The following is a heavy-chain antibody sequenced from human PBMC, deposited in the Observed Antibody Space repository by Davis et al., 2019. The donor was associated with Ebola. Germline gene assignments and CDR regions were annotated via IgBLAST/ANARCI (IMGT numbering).Heavy chain of an antibody. CDR3: ARGELRFLDGLYYGMDV. CDR1: GFTFSDYY. Sequence: PGGSLRLSCAASGFTFSDYYMTWIRQAPGKGLEWVSYISSGGSTIYYADSVKGRFTMSRDNAKDSLYLQMNSLRAEDTAVYYCARGELRFLDGLYYGMDVWGQGTTVTVSS. V-gene: IGHV3-11*04. D-gene: IGHD3-3*01. J-gene: IGHJ6*02. CDR2: ISSGGSTI.